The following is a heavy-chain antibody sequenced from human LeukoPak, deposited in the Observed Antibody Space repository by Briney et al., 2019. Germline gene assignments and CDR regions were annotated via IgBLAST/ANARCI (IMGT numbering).Heavy chain of an antibody. J-gene: IGHJ6*03. CDR3: AQNHNTAMVTDYYYYMDV. CDR1: GGTFSSYA. D-gene: IGHD5-18*01. Sequence: SVTVSCKASGGTFSSYAISWVRQAPGQGLEWMGGIIPIFGTANYAQKFQGRVTITADKSTSTAYMELSSLRSEDTAVYYCAQNHNTAMVTDYYYYMDVWGKGTTVTVSS. V-gene: IGHV1-69*06. CDR2: IIPIFGTA.